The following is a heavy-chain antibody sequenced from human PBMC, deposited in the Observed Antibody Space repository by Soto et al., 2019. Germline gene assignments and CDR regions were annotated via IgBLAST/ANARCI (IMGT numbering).Heavy chain of an antibody. CDR3: VKAFKAYTVTTYFEH. J-gene: IGHJ4*01. CDR1: GLSIDDSA. Sequence: HLVESGGGLVQSGRSLRLSCVASGLSIDDSAMHWVRQVPGKGLEWVSGISWNSGRIGYADSVKGRFTISRDNAKSSLYLQMDSLRPEDTALYYCVKAFKAYTVTTYFEHWGRGALVTVSS. CDR2: ISWNSGRI. D-gene: IGHD4-17*01. V-gene: IGHV3-9*01.